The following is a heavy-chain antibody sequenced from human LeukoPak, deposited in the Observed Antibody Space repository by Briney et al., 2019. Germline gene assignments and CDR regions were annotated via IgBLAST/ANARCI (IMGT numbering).Heavy chain of an antibody. CDR2: IIPIFGTA. CDR3: ARDLMATGYDY. J-gene: IGHJ4*02. V-gene: IGHV1-69*06. D-gene: IGHD5-24*01. Sequence: GASVKVSRKASGGTFSSYAISWVRQAPGQGLEWMGGIIPIFGTANYAQKFQGRVTITADKSTSTAYMELSSLRSEDTAVYYCARDLMATGYDYWGQGTLVTVSS. CDR1: GGTFSSYA.